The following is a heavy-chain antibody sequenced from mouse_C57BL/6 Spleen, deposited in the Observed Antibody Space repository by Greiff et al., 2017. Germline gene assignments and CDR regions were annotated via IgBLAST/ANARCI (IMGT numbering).Heavy chain of an antibody. CDR1: GYTFTSYW. CDR3: ARGDYDYGVHSY. D-gene: IGHD2-4*01. Sequence: QVQLQQPGTELVKPGASVKLSCKASGYTFTSYWMHWVKQRPGQGLEWIGNINPSNGGTNYNEKFKSKATLTVDKSSSTAYLQLSSLTSEDSAVYYCARGDYDYGVHSYWGQGTLVTVSA. V-gene: IGHV1-53*01. J-gene: IGHJ3*01. CDR2: INPSNGGT.